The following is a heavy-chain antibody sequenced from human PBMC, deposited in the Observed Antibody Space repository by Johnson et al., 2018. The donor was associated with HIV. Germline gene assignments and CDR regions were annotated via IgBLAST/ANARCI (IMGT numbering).Heavy chain of an antibody. D-gene: IGHD3-22*01. J-gene: IGHJ3*02. Sequence: VQVVESGGGLVQPGGSLRLSCAASGFTFSSYWMHWVRQAPGKGLEWVGRIKSDTDGGTTDYAAPVQGRFTTSRDNSKNTLYLQLNSLRAEDTAGYYCAKDLGNYYDSSGYVGAFDIWGQGTMVTVSS. CDR3: AKDLGNYYDSSGYVGAFDI. V-gene: IGHV3-15*01. CDR2: IKSDTDGGTT. CDR1: GFTFSSYW.